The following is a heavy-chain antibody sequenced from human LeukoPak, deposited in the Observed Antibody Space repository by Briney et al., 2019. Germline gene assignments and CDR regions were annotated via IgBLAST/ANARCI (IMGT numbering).Heavy chain of an antibody. D-gene: IGHD3-10*01. CDR3: AGSYSYYFDY. CDR1: GFAFSSYG. V-gene: IGHV3-30*03. Sequence: GRSLRLSCAASGFAFSSYGMHWVRQAPGKGLEGVSIISYDGSKIYYGDSVKGRFTISKDDSENTLYLQMNSLSAEDTAVYYCAGSYSYYFDYWGQGTLVTVSS. J-gene: IGHJ4*02. CDR2: ISYDGSKI.